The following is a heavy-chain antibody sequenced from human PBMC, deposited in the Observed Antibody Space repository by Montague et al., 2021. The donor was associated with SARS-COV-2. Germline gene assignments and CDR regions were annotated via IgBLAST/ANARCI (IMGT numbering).Heavy chain of an antibody. Sequence: SETLSLTCTVSGYSISSGYYWGWIRQPPGKGLEWIGSIYHSGSTYYNPSLKSRVTISVDTSKNHFSLMLSSVTAADTAVYYCARSQDCSTTSCHFDYWGQGTLVPVSS. D-gene: IGHD2-2*01. CDR2: IYHSGST. J-gene: IGHJ4*02. CDR1: GYSISSGYY. CDR3: ARSQDCSTTSCHFDY. V-gene: IGHV4-38-2*02.